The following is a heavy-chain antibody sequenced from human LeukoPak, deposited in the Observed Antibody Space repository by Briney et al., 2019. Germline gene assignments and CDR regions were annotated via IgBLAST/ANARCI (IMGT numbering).Heavy chain of an antibody. CDR2: IRGDTGDT. Sequence: GASVKVSCKPSGYTLSVYYFYWVRQAPGQGLEWMGWIRGDTGDTDSPQKFQGRVTMTRDTSTNTAYMELSRLRYDDTATYFCARVRGSSRDYGGQGTLVTVSS. D-gene: IGHD6-13*01. CDR3: ARVRGSSRDY. J-gene: IGHJ4*02. V-gene: IGHV1-2*02. CDR1: GYTLSVYY.